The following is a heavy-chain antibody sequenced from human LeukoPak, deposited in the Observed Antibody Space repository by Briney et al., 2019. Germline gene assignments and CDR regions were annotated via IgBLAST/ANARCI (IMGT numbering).Heavy chain of an antibody. CDR2: IYYSGST. CDR1: GGSIATGSYY. J-gene: IGHJ4*02. D-gene: IGHD4-23*01. CDR3: ARDYGGNHFDY. Sequence: SQTLSLTCTVSGGSIATGSYYWSWIRQPPGKGLEWIGYIYYSGSTNYNPSLKSRVTISVDTSKNQFSLKLSSVTAADTAVYYCARDYGGNHFDYWGQGTLVTVSS. V-gene: IGHV4-61*01.